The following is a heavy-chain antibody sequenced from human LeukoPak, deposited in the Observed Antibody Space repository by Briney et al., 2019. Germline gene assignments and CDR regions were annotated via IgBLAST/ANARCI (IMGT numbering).Heavy chain of an antibody. J-gene: IGHJ5*02. CDR2: ISYDGSNK. D-gene: IGHD6-19*01. Sequence: PGGSLRLSCSGSGFTFSSYGMHWVRQAPGKGLEWVAVISYDGSNKYYADSVKGRFTISRDNSKNTLYLQMNSLRAEDTAVYYCAKDTVGYSSGLPAEFDPWGQGTLVTVSS. CDR1: GFTFSSYG. CDR3: AKDTVGYSSGLPAEFDP. V-gene: IGHV3-30*18.